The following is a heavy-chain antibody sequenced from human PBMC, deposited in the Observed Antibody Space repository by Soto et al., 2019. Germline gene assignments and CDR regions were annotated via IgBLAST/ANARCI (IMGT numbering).Heavy chain of an antibody. CDR3: ARPGAVGIAVAGTVNWFDP. D-gene: IGHD6-19*01. CDR2: ISAYNGNT. CDR1: GYTFTSYC. V-gene: IGHV1-18*04. J-gene: IGHJ5*02. Sequence: ASVKVSCKASGYTFTSYCISWVRQAPGQGLEWMGWISAYNGNTNYAQKLQGRVTMTTDTSTSTAYMELRSLRSDDTAVYYCARPGAVGIAVAGTVNWFDPWGQGTLVTVSS.